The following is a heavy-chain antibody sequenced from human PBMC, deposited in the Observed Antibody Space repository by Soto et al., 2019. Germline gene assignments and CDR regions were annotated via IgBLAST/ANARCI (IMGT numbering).Heavy chain of an antibody. D-gene: IGHD2-2*01. Sequence: PSETLSLTCAVYGGSFSGYYWSWIRQPPGKGLEWIGEINHSGSTNYNPSLKSRVTISVDTSKNQFSLKLSSVTAADTAVYYCARGLEDIVVVTAALGGDYWGQGTLVTVS. CDR3: ARGLEDIVVVTAALGGDY. V-gene: IGHV4-34*01. J-gene: IGHJ4*02. CDR1: GGSFSGYY. CDR2: INHSGST.